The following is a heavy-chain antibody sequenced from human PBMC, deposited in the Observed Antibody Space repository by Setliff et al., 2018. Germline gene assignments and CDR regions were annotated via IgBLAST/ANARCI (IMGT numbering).Heavy chain of an antibody. J-gene: IGHJ5*02. D-gene: IGHD3-10*01. V-gene: IGHV4-34*12. CDR2: IIHSGST. Sequence: SETLSLTCAVYGGSFSGYYWSWIRQPPGKRLEWIGEIIHSGSTNYNPSLKSRVTMSVDTSKNQFSLKLSSVTAAATAVCYCAREKGLRGVGWFDPWGLGTLVTVSS. CDR1: GGSFSGYY. CDR3: AREKGLRGVGWFDP.